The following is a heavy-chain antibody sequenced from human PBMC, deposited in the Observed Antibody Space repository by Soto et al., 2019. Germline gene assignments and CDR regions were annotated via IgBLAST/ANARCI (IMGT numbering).Heavy chain of an antibody. CDR1: GGSISSSDYY. J-gene: IGHJ5*02. D-gene: IGHD1-1*01. Sequence: QLQLQESGPGLVKPSETLSLTCTVSGGSISSSDYYWGWIRQPQGMGLEWIGSIYYSGITYYNPSLRRRVTISVDTSENQFSLKLSSVTAADTALYYCARHLTYNTYAERFDPWGQGTLVTVSS. V-gene: IGHV4-39*01. CDR3: ARHLTYNTYAERFDP. CDR2: IYYSGIT.